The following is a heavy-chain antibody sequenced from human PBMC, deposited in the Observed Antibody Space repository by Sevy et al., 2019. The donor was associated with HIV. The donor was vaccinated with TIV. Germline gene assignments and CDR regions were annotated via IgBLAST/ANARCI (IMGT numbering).Heavy chain of an antibody. CDR3: ARDCSSTSCLWGLDV. D-gene: IGHD2-2*01. V-gene: IGHV3-7*03. Sequence: GGSLRLSCAVSGFTFRSYWMSWVRQAPGKGLEWVAHIKVDGSEKYHVDSVKGRFTISRDNAKNSLLLQMNSLGVEDTAVYYCARDCSSTSCLWGLDVWGQGTAVTVSS. J-gene: IGHJ6*02. CDR2: IKVDGSEK. CDR1: GFTFRSYW.